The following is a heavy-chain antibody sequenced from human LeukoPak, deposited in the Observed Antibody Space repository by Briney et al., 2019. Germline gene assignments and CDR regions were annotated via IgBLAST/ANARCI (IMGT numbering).Heavy chain of an antibody. D-gene: IGHD1-26*01. V-gene: IGHV4-39*01. Sequence: SETLSLTCTVSGGSISTSSYYWGWIRQPPGKGLEWIGSIFYSGSTFYNPSHKSRVTFSVDTSNNQFSLKLNSVTAADTGVYYCARHVGSENYPRYFDYWGQGPLVTVSS. CDR3: ARHVGSENYPRYFDY. J-gene: IGHJ4*02. CDR1: GGSISTSSYY. CDR2: IFYSGST.